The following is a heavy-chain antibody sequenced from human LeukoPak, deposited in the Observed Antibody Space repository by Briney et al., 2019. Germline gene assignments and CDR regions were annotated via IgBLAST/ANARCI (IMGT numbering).Heavy chain of an antibody. CDR3: ARQMATILDGILDY. Sequence: GRSLRLSCAASGFTFSNYAIHWVRQAPGKGLEWVSVISYDGTNKYYADSVKGRFTISRDNSENTLYLQMNSLKTEDTALYYCARQMATILDGILDYWGQGTLVTVSS. CDR1: GFTFSNYA. V-gene: IGHV3-30*04. D-gene: IGHD5-24*01. J-gene: IGHJ4*02. CDR2: ISYDGTNK.